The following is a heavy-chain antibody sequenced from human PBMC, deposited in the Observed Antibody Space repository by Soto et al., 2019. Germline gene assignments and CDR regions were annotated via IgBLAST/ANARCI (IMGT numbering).Heavy chain of an antibody. CDR3: ARAPSYYDSSGYYEKDY. CDR2: ISSSSSTI. J-gene: IGHJ4*02. CDR1: GFTFSSYS. D-gene: IGHD3-22*01. Sequence: EVQLVESGGGLVQPGGSLRLSCAASGFTFSSYSMNWVRQAPGKGLEWVSYISSSSSTIYYADSVKGRFTISRDNAKNSLYLQRNSLRDDDTAVYYCARAPSYYDSSGYYEKDYWGQGTLVTVSS. V-gene: IGHV3-48*02.